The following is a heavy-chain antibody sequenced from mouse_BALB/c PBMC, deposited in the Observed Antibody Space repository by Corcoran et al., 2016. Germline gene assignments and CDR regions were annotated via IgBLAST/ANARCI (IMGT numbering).Heavy chain of an antibody. V-gene: IGHV9-3*02. CDR2: INPNTGEP. D-gene: IGHD2-4*01. CDR3: ARGTMTFAY. J-gene: IGHJ3*01. CDR1: GYTFTNYG. Sequence: QIQLVQSGPELKKPGETVKISCKASGYTFTNYGINWVKQAPGKGLKGMGWINPNTGEPTDAEEFKGRFALSLETAASTAYLQINNLKNEDTATYFCARGTMTFAYWGQGTLVTVSA.